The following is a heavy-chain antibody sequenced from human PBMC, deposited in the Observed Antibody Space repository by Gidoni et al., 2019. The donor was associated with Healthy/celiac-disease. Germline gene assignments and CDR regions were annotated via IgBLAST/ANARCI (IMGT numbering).Heavy chain of an antibody. D-gene: IGHD6-19*01. CDR3: ARMYSSGWSALGWFDP. Sequence: QVQLQESGPGLVKPSETLSLTCTVSGGSISSYYWSWIRQPPGKGLEWIGYIYYSGSTNYNPSLKSRVTISVDTSKNQFSLKLSSVTAADTAVYYCARMYSSGWSALGWFDPWGQGTLVTVSS. V-gene: IGHV4-59*01. CDR2: IYYSGST. J-gene: IGHJ5*02. CDR1: GGSISSYY.